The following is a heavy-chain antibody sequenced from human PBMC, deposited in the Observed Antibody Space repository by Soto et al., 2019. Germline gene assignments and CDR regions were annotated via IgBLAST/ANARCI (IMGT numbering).Heavy chain of an antibody. V-gene: IGHV1-3*01. CDR2: INAGNGNT. D-gene: IGHD4-17*01. CDR1: GYTFTSYA. Sequence: ASVKVSCKASGYTFTSYAMHWVRQAPGQRLEWMGWINAGNGNTKYSQKFQGRVTITRDTSASTAYMELSSLRSEDTAVYYCARGHMTTVTTRGRWFDPWGQGTLVTVSS. J-gene: IGHJ5*02. CDR3: ARGHMTTVTTRGRWFDP.